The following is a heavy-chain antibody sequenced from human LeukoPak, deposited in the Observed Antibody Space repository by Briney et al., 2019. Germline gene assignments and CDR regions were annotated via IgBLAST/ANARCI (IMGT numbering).Heavy chain of an antibody. CDR1: GFTFSSYA. J-gene: IGHJ4*02. V-gene: IGHV3-23*01. D-gene: IGHD3-3*01. CDR2: ISGSGGST. CDR3: AKDPDFGVVTGFDY. Sequence: GRSLRLSCAASGFTFSSYAMSWVRQAPGKGLEWVSAISGSGGSTYYADSEKGRFTISRDNSKNTLYLQMNSLRAEDTAVHYCAKDPDFGVVTGFDYWGQGTLVTVSS.